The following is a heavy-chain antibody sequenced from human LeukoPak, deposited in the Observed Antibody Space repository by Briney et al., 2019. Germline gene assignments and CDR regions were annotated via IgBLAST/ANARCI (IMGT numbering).Heavy chain of an antibody. CDR3: AKQMGYCSSTSCYDLLSFDY. CDR1: GFTFSSYA. D-gene: IGHD2-2*01. Sequence: GGSLRLSCAASGFTFSSYAMSWVRQAPGKGLEWVSAISGSGGSTYYADSVKGRFTISRDNSKNTLYLQMNSLRAEDTAVYYCAKQMGYCSSTSCYDLLSFDYWGQGTLVTVSS. V-gene: IGHV3-23*01. J-gene: IGHJ4*02. CDR2: ISGSGGST.